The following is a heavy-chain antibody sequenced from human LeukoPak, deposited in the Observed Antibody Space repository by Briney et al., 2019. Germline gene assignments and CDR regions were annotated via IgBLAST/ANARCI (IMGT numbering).Heavy chain of an antibody. V-gene: IGHV3-23*01. CDR1: GFTFSSYA. D-gene: IGHD3-3*02. Sequence: PGGSLRLSCAASGFTFSSYAMSWVRQAPGKGLEWVSGINNNGSTRFYAASVKGRFTSSRDNPKNTLYLQMNSLRAEDTAVYYCARGGRHYYFDYWGQGTLVTVSS. J-gene: IGHJ4*02. CDR3: ARGGRHYYFDY. CDR2: INNNGSTR.